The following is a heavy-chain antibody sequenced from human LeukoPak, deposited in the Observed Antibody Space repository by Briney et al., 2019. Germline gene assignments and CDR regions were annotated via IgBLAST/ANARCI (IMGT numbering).Heavy chain of an antibody. CDR3: ARDRARGYYYDSSGYIDY. Sequence: SETLSLTCTVSGGSISSSSYYWGWIRQPPGKGLEWVGSIYYSGSTYYNPSLKSRVTISVDTSKNQFSLKLSSVTAADTAVYYCARDRARGYYYDSSGYIDYWGQGTLVTVSS. CDR2: IYYSGST. J-gene: IGHJ4*02. D-gene: IGHD3-22*01. CDR1: GGSISSSSYY. V-gene: IGHV4-39*07.